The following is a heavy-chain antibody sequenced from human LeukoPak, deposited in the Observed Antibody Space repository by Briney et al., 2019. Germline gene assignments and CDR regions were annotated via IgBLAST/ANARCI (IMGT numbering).Heavy chain of an antibody. J-gene: IGHJ4*02. CDR3: ARFRSAVYGSGSYCQTDY. CDR2: INPNSGGT. Sequence: ASVKVSCKASGYTFTGYYMHWVRQAPGQGLEWMGWINPNSGGTNYAQKFQGRVTMTRDTSISTAYMELSRLRSDDTAVYYCARFRSAVYGSGSYCQTDYWGQGTLVTVSS. V-gene: IGHV1-2*02. D-gene: IGHD3-10*01. CDR1: GYTFTGYY.